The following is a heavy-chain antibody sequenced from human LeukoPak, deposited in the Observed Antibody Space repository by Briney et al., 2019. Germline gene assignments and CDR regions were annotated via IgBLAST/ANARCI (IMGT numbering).Heavy chain of an antibody. V-gene: IGHV4-61*01. J-gene: IGHJ4*02. D-gene: IGHD5-12*01. Sequence: SETLSLTCTVSGGSISSSSYYWSWIRQPPGKGLEWIGRIYTSGTTNYNPSLKSRVSMSVDTSKNQFSLKLSSVTAADTAVYYCAREHIVATPYFDYWGQGTLVTVSS. CDR3: AREHIVATPYFDY. CDR1: GGSISSSSYY. CDR2: IYTSGTT.